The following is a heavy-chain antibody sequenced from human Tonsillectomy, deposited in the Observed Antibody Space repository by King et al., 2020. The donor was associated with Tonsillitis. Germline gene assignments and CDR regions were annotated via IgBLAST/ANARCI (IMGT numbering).Heavy chain of an antibody. CDR3: AKAITMIVVVILDY. J-gene: IGHJ4*02. D-gene: IGHD3-22*01. CDR1: GFTFSSYA. V-gene: IGHV3-23*04. Sequence: VQLVESGGGLVQPGGSLRLSCAASGFTFSSYAMSWVGQSPGKWLEWVSAIIGNGGSTYYADSVKGRLTISSDNSKNTLYLQMNSMRAEDTAVYYCAKAITMIVVVILDYWGQGTLVTVSS. CDR2: IIGNGGST.